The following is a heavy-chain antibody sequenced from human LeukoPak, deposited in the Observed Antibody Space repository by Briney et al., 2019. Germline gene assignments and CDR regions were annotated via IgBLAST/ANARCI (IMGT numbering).Heavy chain of an antibody. CDR2: IYSGGST. Sequence: QPGGSLRLSCAASGFSVTSNYMSWVRQPPGKGLEWVSVIYSGGSTDYADSVKGRFTISRDNSKNTLYLQMNSLRAEDTAIYYCAKDMGYCSSATCYGLDYWGQGTLVTVSS. D-gene: IGHD2-2*01. J-gene: IGHJ4*02. CDR3: AKDMGYCSSATCYGLDY. V-gene: IGHV3-53*01. CDR1: GFSVTSNY.